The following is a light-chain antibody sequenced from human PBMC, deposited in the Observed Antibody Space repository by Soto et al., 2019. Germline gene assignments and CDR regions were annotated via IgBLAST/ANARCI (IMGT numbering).Light chain of an antibody. J-gene: IGKJ1*01. CDR1: QGISSY. CDR3: QQYYSYPRT. Sequence: AIRMTQSPSSLSASTGDRVTITCRASQGISSYLAWYQQKPGKAPKLLIYAASTLQSGVPSRFSGSGSGTDFTLTISCLQSEDFPTYYCQQYYSYPRTFGQRTKLEIK. V-gene: IGKV1-8*01. CDR2: AAS.